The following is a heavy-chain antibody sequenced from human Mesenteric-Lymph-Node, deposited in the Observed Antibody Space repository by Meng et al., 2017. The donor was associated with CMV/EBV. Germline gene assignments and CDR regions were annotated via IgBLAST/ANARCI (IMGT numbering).Heavy chain of an antibody. J-gene: IGHJ4*02. CDR1: GYTFTSYG. V-gene: IGHV1-18*01. D-gene: IGHD4-23*01. CDR3: ARDLGRGGNFFDY. Sequence: ASVKVCKASGYTFTSYGISWVRQAPGQGLEWMGWISAYNGNTNYAQKLQGRVTMTTDTSTSTAYMELRSLRSDDTAVYYCARDLGRGGNFFDYWGQGTLVTVSS. CDR2: ISAYNGNT.